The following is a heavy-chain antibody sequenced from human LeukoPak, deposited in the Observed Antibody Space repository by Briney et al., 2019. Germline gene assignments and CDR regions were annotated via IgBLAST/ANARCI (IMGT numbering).Heavy chain of an antibody. J-gene: IGHJ4*02. CDR2: INTDGTVT. CDR3: ATKQWLAPPPDS. CDR1: GFTFSKYW. Sequence: GGSLRLSCAASGFTFSKYWMLWVRQAPGRGLESVSRINTDGTVTTYADSVKGRFTVSRDTADNTMFLQMNSVRDEDTAVYYCATKQWLAPPPDSWGQGTPVTVSS. D-gene: IGHD6-19*01. V-gene: IGHV3-74*01.